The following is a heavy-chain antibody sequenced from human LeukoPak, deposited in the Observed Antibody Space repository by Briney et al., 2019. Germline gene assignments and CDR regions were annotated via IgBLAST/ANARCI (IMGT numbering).Heavy chain of an antibody. CDR3: ARVSTTFDD. D-gene: IGHD1-14*01. CDR1: GGSITSYY. J-gene: IGHJ4*02. CDR2: VSDGGRT. V-gene: IGHV4-59*01. Sequence: SETLSLTCSVSGGSITSYYWSWIRQPPGKGLEWIGHVSDGGRTNYSPSLRSRVSISVDTSKNQFSLKLNSVTAADTAVYFCARVSTTFDDWGQGTLVTVSS.